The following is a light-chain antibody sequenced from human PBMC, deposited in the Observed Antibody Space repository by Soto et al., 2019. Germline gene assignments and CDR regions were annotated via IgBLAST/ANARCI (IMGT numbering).Light chain of an antibody. Sequence: DIRMTQSHSTLSASVGDRVTITCRASQSINNWLAWYQQKPGKAPKLLIYKASTLESGVPSRFSGSGSGTEFTLTISSLQPDDFATYYCQHYNSYYSFGPGTTVDIK. CDR2: KAS. CDR1: QSINNW. J-gene: IGKJ3*01. V-gene: IGKV1-5*03. CDR3: QHYNSYYS.